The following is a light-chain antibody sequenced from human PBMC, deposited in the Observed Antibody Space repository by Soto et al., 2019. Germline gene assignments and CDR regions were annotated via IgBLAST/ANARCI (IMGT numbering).Light chain of an antibody. CDR3: QYYHNVRT. CDR1: QDISNY. CDR2: DAS. V-gene: IGKV1-33*01. Sequence: DIQMTQSPSSLSASVGDRVTITCQASQDISNYLNWYQQKPGKAPKLLIYDASTLETGVPSRFSGSGSGTDFTFTISCLSPEDFATYYCQYYHNVRTFGGGTKVEIK. J-gene: IGKJ4*01.